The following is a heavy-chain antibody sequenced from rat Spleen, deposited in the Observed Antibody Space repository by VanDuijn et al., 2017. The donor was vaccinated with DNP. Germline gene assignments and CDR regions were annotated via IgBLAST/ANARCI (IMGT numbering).Heavy chain of an antibody. CDR1: GFTFSDYN. J-gene: IGHJ2*01. D-gene: IGHD3-4*01. V-gene: IGHV5-31*01. CDR3: TRDRATY. Sequence: EVQLVESGGGLVQPGRSMKLSCAASGFTFSDYNMAWIRQAPGKGLEWVASITNTGGSTYYPDSVRGRFTISRDNAKSTLYLQMNSLRSEDTATYYCTRDRATYWGQGVMVTVSS. CDR2: ITNTGGST.